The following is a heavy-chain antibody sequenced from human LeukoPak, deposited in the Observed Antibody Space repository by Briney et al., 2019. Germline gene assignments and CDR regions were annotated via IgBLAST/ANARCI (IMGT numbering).Heavy chain of an antibody. CDR2: MNGDGSTI. J-gene: IGHJ4*02. CDR1: GFTFRSSW. CDR3: ARAGNYYFEC. V-gene: IGHV3-74*01. Sequence: PGGSLRLSCAASGFTFRSSWMHWVRQAPGKGLVWVSHMNGDGSTIDYADSVKGRFTISRDNAKNTLYLQMNSLRAEDTAVYYCARAGNYYFECWGQGTLVTVSS. D-gene: IGHD1-1*01.